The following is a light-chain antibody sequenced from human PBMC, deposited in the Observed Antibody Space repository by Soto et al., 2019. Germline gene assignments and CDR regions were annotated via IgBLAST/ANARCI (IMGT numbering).Light chain of an antibody. CDR2: GVS. V-gene: IGKV3-15*01. J-gene: IGKJ1*01. CDR3: QQYNNWPRT. Sequence: EIVMTRSPTTLSVSPGERATLSCMASQSVSKNLAWYKQKPGQAPRIISYGVSTRATGIPARFSGSGSGTEFTLTISSLKSEDSEVYYCQQYNNWPRTFGQGTKVDI. CDR1: QSVSKN.